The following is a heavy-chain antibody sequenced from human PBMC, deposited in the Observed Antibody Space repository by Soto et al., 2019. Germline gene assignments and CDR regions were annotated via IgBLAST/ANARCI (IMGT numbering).Heavy chain of an antibody. V-gene: IGHV1-8*01. CDR1: GYTFTSYD. CDR2: MNPNSGNT. D-gene: IGHD3-10*01. Sequence: VASVKVSCKASGYTFTSYDMNWVRQATGQGLEWMGWMNPNSGNTVYEQKFQGRVTMTRNTSIATAYMELSSLRSEDTAVYYCARGAALLWFGESYDAFDIWGQGTMVTVSS. J-gene: IGHJ3*02. CDR3: ARGAALLWFGESYDAFDI.